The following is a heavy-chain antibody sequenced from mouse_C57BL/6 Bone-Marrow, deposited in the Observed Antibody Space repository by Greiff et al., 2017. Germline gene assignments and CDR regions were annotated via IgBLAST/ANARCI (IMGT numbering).Heavy chain of an antibody. V-gene: IGHV1-59*01. D-gene: IGHD4-1*01. J-gene: IGHJ2*01. Sequence: VQLQQSGAELMKPGASVKLSCKASGYTFTSYWMHWVKQRPGQGLEWIGVIDPSDSYTNYNQKFKGKATLTVDTSSSTAYMQLSSLTSEDSAVYYCAGDLTGSGFDYWGQGTTLTVSS. CDR3: AGDLTGSGFDY. CDR1: GYTFTSYW. CDR2: IDPSDSYT.